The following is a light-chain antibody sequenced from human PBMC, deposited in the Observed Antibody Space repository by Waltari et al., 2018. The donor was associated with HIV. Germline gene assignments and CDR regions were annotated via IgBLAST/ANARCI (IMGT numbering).Light chain of an antibody. J-gene: IGLJ2*01. Sequence: SYLLTQPPSVSVAPGQTARITCGGNNIGSKNVFWYQQKPGQAPVVVVYDYTDRPSGIPERLSGSTSGNTATLTISRVEAGDEADYHCQVWDTGSDHVIFGGGTKLTVL. CDR1: NIGSKN. V-gene: IGLV3-21*02. CDR3: QVWDTGSDHVI. CDR2: DYT.